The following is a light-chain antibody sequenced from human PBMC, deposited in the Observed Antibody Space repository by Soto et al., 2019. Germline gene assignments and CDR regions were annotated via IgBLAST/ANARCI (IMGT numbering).Light chain of an antibody. J-gene: IGKJ1*01. CDR3: QQYGSSPQT. CDR1: QSVSSSY. Sequence: EIVLTQSPGTLSLSPGERATLSCRASQSVSSSYLAWYQQKPGQAPRLLIYGASSRATGIPDRFSGSGSGTAFTITISRLEPEDFAVYYCQQYGSSPQTFGQGTKVDIK. CDR2: GAS. V-gene: IGKV3-20*01.